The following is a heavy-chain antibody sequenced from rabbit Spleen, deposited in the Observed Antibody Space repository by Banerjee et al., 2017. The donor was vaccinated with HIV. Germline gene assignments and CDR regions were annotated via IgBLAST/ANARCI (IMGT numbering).Heavy chain of an antibody. CDR1: GVSFSDKDV. D-gene: IGHD8-1*01. CDR2: INTTSGST. Sequence: TCKASGVSFSDKDVMCWVRQAPGKGLEWIACINTTSGSTWYASWVNGRITISRSTSLNTVDLQMTSLTAADTATYFCARDTGTSFSTYGMDLWGQGTLVTVS. J-gene: IGHJ6*01. CDR3: ARDTGTSFSTYGMDL. V-gene: IGHV1S43*01.